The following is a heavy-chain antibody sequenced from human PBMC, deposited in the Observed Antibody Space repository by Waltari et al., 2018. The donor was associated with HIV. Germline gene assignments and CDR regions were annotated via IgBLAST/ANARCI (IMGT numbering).Heavy chain of an antibody. Sequence: QLHLQESGPGPVKPSQTLSLTCAVSGDSISSSTHYWGWIRQPPGKGLEWIGALFYGGDPYYNPSLQGRVTMSVDTSENQFSLRLNSVTATDTAMYYCTRLTGLSQADFWGRGTLVTVSS. J-gene: IGHJ4*02. CDR3: TRLTGLSQADF. CDR2: LFYGGDP. V-gene: IGHV4-39*01. CDR1: GDSISSSTHY. D-gene: IGHD2-8*01.